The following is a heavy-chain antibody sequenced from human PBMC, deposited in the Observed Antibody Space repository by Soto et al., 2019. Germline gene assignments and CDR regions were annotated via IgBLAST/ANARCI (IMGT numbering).Heavy chain of an antibody. CDR3: ARDKITGLFGY. D-gene: IGHD2-8*02. V-gene: IGHV4-39*02. J-gene: IGHJ4*02. CDR2: IFYSGST. Sequence: SETLSLTCTVSGGSISSSSYYWGWIRQPPGKGLEWIGSIFYSGSTYYNPSLKSRVTISVDTSKNQFSLKLSSVTAADTAMYYCARDKITGLFGYWGQGTLVTVSS. CDR1: GGSISSSSYY.